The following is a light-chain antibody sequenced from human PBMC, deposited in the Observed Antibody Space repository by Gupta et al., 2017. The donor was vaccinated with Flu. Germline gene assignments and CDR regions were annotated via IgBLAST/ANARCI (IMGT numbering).Light chain of an antibody. V-gene: IGLV1-44*01. CDR2: SND. J-gene: IGLJ3*02. CDR1: SSNIGSNT. CDR3: AAWYDSLNGWV. Sequence: SVLTPPPSASGNTGPRVTISCSGSSSNIGSNTVNWYQQHPGTAPKLLIYSNDQRPSGVPDRFSGSKSGTSAALAISGLQSEDEADYYCAAWYDSLNGWVFGGGTKLTVL.